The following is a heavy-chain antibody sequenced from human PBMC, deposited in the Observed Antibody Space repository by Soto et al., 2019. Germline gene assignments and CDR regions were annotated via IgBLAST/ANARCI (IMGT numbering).Heavy chain of an antibody. D-gene: IGHD4-17*01. V-gene: IGHV3-23*01. CDR2: ISGSGGST. J-gene: IGHJ5*02. Sequence: GGSLRLSCAASGFTFSSCAMSWVRQAPGKGLEWVSAISGSGGSTYYADSVKGRFTISRDNSKNTLYLQMNSLRAEDTAVYYCAKDLHDYGDYVDWFDPWGQGTPVTVPS. CDR1: GFTFSSCA. CDR3: AKDLHDYGDYVDWFDP.